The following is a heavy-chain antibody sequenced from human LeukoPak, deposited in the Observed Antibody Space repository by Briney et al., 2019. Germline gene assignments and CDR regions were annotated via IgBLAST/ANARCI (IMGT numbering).Heavy chain of an antibody. D-gene: IGHD2-8*01. V-gene: IGHV4-34*01. CDR2: INHSGST. CDR3: ADPPGTNGVAVDY. J-gene: IGHJ4*02. CDR1: GGSFSGYY. Sequence: PSETLSLTCAVYGGSFSGYYWSWIRQPPGKGLEWMGEINHSGSTNDSPSLKSRVTISVDTSKNQFSLKLSSVTAADTAVYYCADPPGTNGVAVDYWGQGTLVTVSS.